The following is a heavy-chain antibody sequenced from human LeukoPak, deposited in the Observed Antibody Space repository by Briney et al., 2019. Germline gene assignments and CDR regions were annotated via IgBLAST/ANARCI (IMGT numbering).Heavy chain of an antibody. V-gene: IGHV3-48*02. CDR1: GFTFSSYG. J-gene: IGHJ4*02. Sequence: GGSLRLSCAASGFTFSSYGMNWVRQAPGKGLEWVSYISSSSSTIYYADSVKGRFTSSRDNAKNSLYLQMNSLRDADTAVYYWARETTEYDCGEGALGTVSS. D-gene: IGHD1-14*01. CDR3: ARETTEYD. CDR2: ISSSSSTI.